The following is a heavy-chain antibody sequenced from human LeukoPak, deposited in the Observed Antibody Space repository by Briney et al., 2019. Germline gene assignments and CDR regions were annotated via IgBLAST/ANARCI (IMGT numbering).Heavy chain of an antibody. D-gene: IGHD6-13*01. CDR3: ARERSSSWFLYYYYMDV. J-gene: IGHJ6*03. Sequence: PSETLSLTCAVYGGSFSGYYWSWIRQPPGKGLEWIGEINHSGSTNYNPSLKSRVTISVDTSKNQFSLKLSSVTAADTAVYYCARERSSSWFLYYYYMDVWGKGTTVTVSS. CDR1: GGSFSGYY. CDR2: INHSGST. V-gene: IGHV4-34*01.